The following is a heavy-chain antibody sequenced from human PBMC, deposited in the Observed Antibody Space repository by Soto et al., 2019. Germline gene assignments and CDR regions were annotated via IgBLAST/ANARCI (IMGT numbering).Heavy chain of an antibody. J-gene: IGHJ4*02. CDR2: ISHSGTT. CDR1: GGSFSGYY. Sequence: PSETLSLTCAVYGGSFSGYYWSWIRQPPGKGLEWIGEISHSGTTNYNPSLKSRVTISVDTSKNQFSLKLSSVTAADTAVYYCAMSGYDPAPDHWGQGTLVTVSS. D-gene: IGHD5-12*01. V-gene: IGHV4-34*01. CDR3: AMSGYDPAPDH.